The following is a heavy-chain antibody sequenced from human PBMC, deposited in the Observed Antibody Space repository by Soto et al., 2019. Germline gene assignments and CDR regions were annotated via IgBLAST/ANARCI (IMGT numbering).Heavy chain of an antibody. CDR1: GVSISSGGYY. CDR2: IYYSGST. V-gene: IGHV4-31*03. Sequence: QVQLQESGPGLVKPSQTLSLTCTVSGVSISSGGYYCSWIRQHPGKGLEWIGYIYYSGSTYYNTSVKLRVTISVDTSKNQSSLKLSSVTAADRAGYYRARKTTDSGRGFDPWGHGTLVTVAS. CDR3: ARKTTDSGRGFDP. D-gene: IGHD3-10*01. J-gene: IGHJ5*02.